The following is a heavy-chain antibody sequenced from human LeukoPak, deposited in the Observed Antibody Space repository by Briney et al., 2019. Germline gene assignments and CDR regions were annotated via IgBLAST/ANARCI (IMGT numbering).Heavy chain of an antibody. CDR2: INSNSGGT. V-gene: IGHV1-2*02. D-gene: IGHD6-13*01. Sequence: GASVKVSCKASGYTFTDYYMHWVRQAPGQGLEWVGWINSNSGGTNYAQKFQGRVTMTRDTSISTAYMELDSLRSDDTAVYYCARSLISSSWYRSDYWGQGTLVTVSS. J-gene: IGHJ4*02. CDR3: ARSLISSSWYRSDY. CDR1: GYTFTDYY.